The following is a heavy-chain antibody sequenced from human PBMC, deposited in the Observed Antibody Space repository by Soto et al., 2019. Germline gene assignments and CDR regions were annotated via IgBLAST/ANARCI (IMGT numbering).Heavy chain of an antibody. CDR1: DDFISSYY. CDR3: ARADYEILTGSYAMDV. Sequence: PSETLSLTCTVSDDFISSYYWNWIRQPAGKGLEWIGRVSTHGATHYNPSLESRVTMSVDTSKNQFSLKLTSVTAADTAVYFCARADYEILTGSYAMDVWGQGTTVTVSS. J-gene: IGHJ6*02. CDR2: VSTHGAT. V-gene: IGHV4-4*07. D-gene: IGHD3-9*01.